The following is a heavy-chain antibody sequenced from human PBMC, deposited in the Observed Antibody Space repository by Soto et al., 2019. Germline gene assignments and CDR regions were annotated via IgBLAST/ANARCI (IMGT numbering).Heavy chain of an antibody. D-gene: IGHD2-2*01. CDR1: GGTFSSYA. J-gene: IGHJ4*02. CDR2: IIPIFGTA. V-gene: IGHV1-69*05. CDR3: ARDRAKVVPAAMPTD. Sequence: SVKVSCKASGGTFSSYAISWVRQAPGQGLEWMGGIIPIFGTANYAQKLQGRVTMTTDTSTSTAYMELRSLRSDDTAVYYCARDRAKVVPAAMPTDWGQGTLVTVSS.